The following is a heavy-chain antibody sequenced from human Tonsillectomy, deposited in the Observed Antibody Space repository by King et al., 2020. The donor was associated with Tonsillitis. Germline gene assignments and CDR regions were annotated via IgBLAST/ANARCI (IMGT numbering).Heavy chain of an antibody. J-gene: IGHJ3*02. V-gene: IGHV3-48*03. CDR2: ISSSVSTL. CDR1: GFTFSSYE. D-gene: IGHD3-22*01. Sequence: VQLVESGGGLVQPGGSLRLSCAASGFTFSSYEMNWVRQAPGKGLEWVSYISSSVSTLFYAESVKGRFTITRDNAKNSLYLQMNSLRAEDTAVYYCAREGIDYYDSSGYYRVDAFDIWGQGTMVTVSS. CDR3: AREGIDYYDSSGYYRVDAFDI.